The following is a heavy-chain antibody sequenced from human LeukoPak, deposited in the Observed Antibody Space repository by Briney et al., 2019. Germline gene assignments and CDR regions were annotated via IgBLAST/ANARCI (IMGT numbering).Heavy chain of an antibody. CDR3: AKDMRDYDVFTGYFPFDY. V-gene: IGHV3-9*01. J-gene: IGHJ4*02. Sequence: PGRSLRLSCAASGFTFDDYVMHWVRQAPGKGLEWVSGISWNSANIVYADSVKGRFTISRDNAKNSLYLQMNSLRAEDTALYYCAKDMRDYDVFTGYFPFDYWGRGTLVAVSS. CDR1: GFTFDDYV. CDR2: ISWNSANI. D-gene: IGHD3-9*01.